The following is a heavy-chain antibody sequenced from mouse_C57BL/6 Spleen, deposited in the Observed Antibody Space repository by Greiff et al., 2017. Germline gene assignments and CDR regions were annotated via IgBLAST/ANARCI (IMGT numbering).Heavy chain of an antibody. CDR1: GFTFSNYW. CDR3: TGTGTYFDV. V-gene: IGHV6-3*01. Sequence: EVHLVESGGGLVQPGGSMKLSCVASGFTFSNYWMNWVRQSPEKGLEWVAQIRLKSDNYATHYAESVKGRFTISRDDSKSSVYLQMNNLRAEDTGIYYCTGTGTYFDVWGTGTTVTVSS. CDR2: IRLKSDNYAT. J-gene: IGHJ1*03. D-gene: IGHD4-1*01.